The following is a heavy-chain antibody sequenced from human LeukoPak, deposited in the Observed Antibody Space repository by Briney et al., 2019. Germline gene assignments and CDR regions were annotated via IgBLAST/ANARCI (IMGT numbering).Heavy chain of an antibody. Sequence: GGSLRLSCAASGFTLSDHYMDWVRQAPGKGLEWVGRTRNRANSYTTDYAASVKGRFTISRDDLKNSLYLQMNSLRAEDTAVYYCARDRLTQGISVYYYYGMDVWGQGTTVTVSS. D-gene: IGHD6-13*01. CDR3: ARDRLTQGISVYYYYGMDV. CDR1: GFTLSDHY. V-gene: IGHV3-72*01. CDR2: TRNRANSYTT. J-gene: IGHJ6*02.